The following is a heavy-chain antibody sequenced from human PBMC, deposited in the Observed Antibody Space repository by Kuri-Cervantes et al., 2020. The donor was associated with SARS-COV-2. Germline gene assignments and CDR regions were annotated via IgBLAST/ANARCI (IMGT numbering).Heavy chain of an antibody. Sequence: LRLSCTVSGGSINDYYWCWIRQPPGKGLEWIGYIYSTGVTKYDPSPMTLVSMSTDASKNQLSLKLTSVTAADTAVYYCARDNILFSGSGFDTWGQGALVTVSS. CDR1: GGSINDYY. D-gene: IGHD1-26*01. CDR2: IYSTGVT. J-gene: IGHJ5*02. CDR3: ARDNILFSGSGFDT. V-gene: IGHV4-59*01.